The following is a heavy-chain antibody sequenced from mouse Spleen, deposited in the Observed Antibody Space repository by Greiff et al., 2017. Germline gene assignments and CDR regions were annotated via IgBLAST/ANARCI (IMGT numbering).Heavy chain of an antibody. CDR1: GYSITSGYY. CDR3: ARDRGVVADY. V-gene: IGHV3-6*01. D-gene: IGHD1-1*01. CDR2: ISYDGSN. J-gene: IGHJ2*01. Sequence: EVQLVESGPGLVKPSQSLSLTCSVPGYSITSGYYWNWIRQFPGNKLEWMGYISYDGSNNYNPSLKNRISITRDTSKNQFFLKLNSVTTEDTATYYCARDRGVVADYWGQGTTLTVSS.